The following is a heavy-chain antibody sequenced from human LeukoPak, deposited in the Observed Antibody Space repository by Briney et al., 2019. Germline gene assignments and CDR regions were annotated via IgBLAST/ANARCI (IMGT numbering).Heavy chain of an antibody. CDR1: GFTISSYW. Sequence: GSLRLSCVASGFTISSYWMIWVRQAPGKGLEWVANINQDGSEKNYADSVKGRFTISRDNAKNSLFLQMNSLRAEDTAVYYCARDPPYCSSTNCYLDYWGQGTLVTVSS. V-gene: IGHV3-7*01. J-gene: IGHJ4*02. D-gene: IGHD2-2*01. CDR3: ARDPPYCSSTNCYLDY. CDR2: INQDGSEK.